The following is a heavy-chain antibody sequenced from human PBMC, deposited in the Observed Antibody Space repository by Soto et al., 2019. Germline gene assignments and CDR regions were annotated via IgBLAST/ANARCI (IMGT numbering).Heavy chain of an antibody. CDR3: EGSGNRIGSGFDY. CDR2: IIPIFGTA. D-gene: IGHD1-1*01. CDR1: GGTFSSYA. J-gene: IGHJ4*02. V-gene: IGHV1-69*06. Sequence: SVKVSCKASGGTFSSYAISWVRQAPGQGLEWMGGIIPIFGTANYAQKFQGRVTITADKSTSTAYMELSSLRSEDTAVYYCEGSGNRIGSGFDYWGQGTLVTVSS.